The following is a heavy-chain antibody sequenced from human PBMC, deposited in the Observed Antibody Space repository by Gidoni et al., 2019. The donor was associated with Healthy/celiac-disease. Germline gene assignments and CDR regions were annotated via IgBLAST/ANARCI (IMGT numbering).Heavy chain of an antibody. CDR1: GISLSTSGVG. Sequence: QITLKESGPPLVKPTQTLTLTCTFSGISLSTSGVGVGWIRQPPGKALEWLALIYWDDDKRYSPSLKSRLTITKDTSKNQVVLTMTNMDPVDTATYYCAHRRGSGLVPAAIPLSWFDPWGQGTLVTVSS. CDR2: IYWDDDK. D-gene: IGHD2-2*02. J-gene: IGHJ5*02. CDR3: AHRRGSGLVPAAIPLSWFDP. V-gene: IGHV2-5*02.